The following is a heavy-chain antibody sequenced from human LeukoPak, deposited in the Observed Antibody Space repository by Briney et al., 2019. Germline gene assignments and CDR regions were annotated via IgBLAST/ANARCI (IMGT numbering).Heavy chain of an antibody. V-gene: IGHV3-48*04. J-gene: IGHJ4*02. Sequence: GGSLRLSCAASGFTFSSYSMNWVRQAPGKGLEWVSYISSSSSTIYYADSVKGRFTISRDNAKNSLYLQMNSLRAEDTAVYYCARRSGFDYWGQGTLVTVSS. D-gene: IGHD2-15*01. CDR1: GFTFSSYS. CDR3: ARRSGFDY. CDR2: ISSSSSTI.